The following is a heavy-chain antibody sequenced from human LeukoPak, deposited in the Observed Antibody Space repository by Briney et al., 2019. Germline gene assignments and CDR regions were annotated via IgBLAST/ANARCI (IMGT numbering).Heavy chain of an antibody. CDR3: ARAPSEIGGYCPEYFRH. D-gene: IGHD2-21*01. CDR1: GFTLSSYW. CDR2: IKSDGRT. J-gene: IGHJ1*01. V-gene: IGHV3-74*01. Sequence: PGGSLRLSCAASGFTLSSYWMHWVRQAPGKGLVWVSRIKSDGRTIYAGSVKGRFTISRDNAKSTVSLQMNSLRAEDTGVYYCARAPSEIGGYCPEYFRHWGQGTLVIVSS.